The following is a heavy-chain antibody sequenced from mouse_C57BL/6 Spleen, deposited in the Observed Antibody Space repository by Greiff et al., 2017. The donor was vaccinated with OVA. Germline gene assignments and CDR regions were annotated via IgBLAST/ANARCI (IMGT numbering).Heavy chain of an antibody. V-gene: IGHV1-56*01. Sequence: QVQLQQSGPELVRPGASVKISCKAPGYTFTSHWMQWVRQRPGQGLEWIGEIFPGSGSTYYNEKFKGKATLTVDTSSSTAYMQLSSLTSEDSAVYFCPRENGSSLYYAMDYWGQGTSVTVSS. CDR3: PRENGSSLYYAMDY. D-gene: IGHD1-1*01. CDR1: GYTFTSHW. CDR2: IFPGSGST. J-gene: IGHJ4*01.